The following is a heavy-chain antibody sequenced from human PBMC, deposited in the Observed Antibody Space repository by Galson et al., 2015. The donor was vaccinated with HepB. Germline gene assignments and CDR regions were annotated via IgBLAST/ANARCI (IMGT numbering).Heavy chain of an antibody. Sequence: SLRLSCAASGFTFSSYAMHWVRQAPGKGLEWVAVISYDGSNKYYADSVKGRFTISRDNSKNTLYLQMNSLRAEDTAVYYCASEGYCSSTSCSYYFDYWGQGTLVTVSS. CDR2: ISYDGSNK. V-gene: IGHV3-30*04. CDR1: GFTFSSYA. D-gene: IGHD2-2*01. J-gene: IGHJ4*02. CDR3: ASEGYCSSTSCSYYFDY.